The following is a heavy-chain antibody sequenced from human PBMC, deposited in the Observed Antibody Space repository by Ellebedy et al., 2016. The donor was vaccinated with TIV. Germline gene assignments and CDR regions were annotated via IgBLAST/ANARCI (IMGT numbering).Heavy chain of an antibody. D-gene: IGHD3-10*01. V-gene: IGHV4-34*01. CDR2: INHSGST. CDR1: GGTFTDYS. J-gene: IGHJ3*02. CDR3: ASVVRGVDITQTDAFDI. Sequence: SETLSLXXAVNGGTFTDYSWSWIRQTAEKGLEWIGEINHSGSTNYNPSLKSRVTISVDTSKKQFSLKLSSVTAADTAVYYCASVVRGVDITQTDAFDIWGQGTMVTVSS.